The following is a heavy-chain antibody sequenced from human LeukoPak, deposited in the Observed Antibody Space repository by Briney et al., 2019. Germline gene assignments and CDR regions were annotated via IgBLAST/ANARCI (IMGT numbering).Heavy chain of an antibody. V-gene: IGHV3-11*01. CDR3: ARNRVTGYYDSSGYLFF. Sequence: GGSLRLSCAASGFTFSDYYMSWIRQAPGKGLEWVSYISSSGSTIYYADSMEGGFTISRDNAKNSLYLQMNSLRAEDTAVYYCARNRVTGYYDSSGYLFFWGQGTLVTVSS. D-gene: IGHD3-22*01. J-gene: IGHJ4*02. CDR1: GFTFSDYY. CDR2: ISSSGSTI.